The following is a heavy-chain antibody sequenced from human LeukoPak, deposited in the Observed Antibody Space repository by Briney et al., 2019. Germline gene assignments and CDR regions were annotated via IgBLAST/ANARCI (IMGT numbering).Heavy chain of an antibody. V-gene: IGHV3-23*01. Sequence: GGSLRPSCAASGFTFSSYAMSWVRQAPGKGLEWVSAISGSGGSTYYADSVKGRFTISRDNSKNTLYLQMNSLRAEDTAVYYCAKVLQMVREVTPFDYWGQGTLVTVSS. J-gene: IGHJ4*02. D-gene: IGHD3-10*01. CDR3: AKVLQMVREVTPFDY. CDR1: GFTFSSYA. CDR2: ISGSGGST.